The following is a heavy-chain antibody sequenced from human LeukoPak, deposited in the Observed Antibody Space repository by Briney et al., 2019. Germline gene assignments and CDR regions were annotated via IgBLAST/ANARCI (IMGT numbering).Heavy chain of an antibody. V-gene: IGHV3-21*01. CDR2: ISSSSSYI. D-gene: IGHD3-10*01. Sequence: GGSLRLSCAASGLTFSGYSMNWVRQAPGKGLEWVSSISSSSSYIYYADSVKGRFTISRDNAKNSLYLQMNSLRAEDTAVYYCARGGSGSYYSAWWGQGTLVTVSS. CDR1: GLTFSGYS. CDR3: ARGGSGSYYSAW. J-gene: IGHJ4*02.